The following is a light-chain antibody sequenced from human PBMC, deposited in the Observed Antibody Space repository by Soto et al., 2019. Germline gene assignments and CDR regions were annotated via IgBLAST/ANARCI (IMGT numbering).Light chain of an antibody. V-gene: IGKV1-5*03. CDR1: QNINSW. CDR2: KAS. Sequence: IQMTRSPSTFTACGAARVTIACRFSQNINSWLAWYQQKPGKAPKLLIYKASNLESGVPSRFSGSGSGTDLTLTISSLQHDDFATHPCQEYDSFFALRFGGGTKVDIK. J-gene: IGKJ4*01. CDR3: QEYDSFFALR.